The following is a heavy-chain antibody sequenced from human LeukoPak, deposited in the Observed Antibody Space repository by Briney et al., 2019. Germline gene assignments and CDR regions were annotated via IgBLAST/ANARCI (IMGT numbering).Heavy chain of an antibody. CDR1: RGSISSYY. J-gene: IGHJ4*02. CDR3: ARAWSTSGSYIDY. Sequence: KPSETLSLTCTVSRGSISSYYWSWIRQPARKGLEWIGRIYTNGNTNYNHSLKSRVTMSVDTSKNQFYLKLSSVTAADTAVYYCARAWSTSGSYIDYWGQGTLVSVS. D-gene: IGHD1-26*01. V-gene: IGHV4-4*07. CDR2: IYTNGNT.